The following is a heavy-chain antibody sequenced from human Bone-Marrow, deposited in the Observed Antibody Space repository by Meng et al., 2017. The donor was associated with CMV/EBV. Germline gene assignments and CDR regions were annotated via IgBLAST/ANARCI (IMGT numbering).Heavy chain of an antibody. J-gene: IGHJ6*02. D-gene: IGHD3-3*01. CDR3: ASTQPDGYDFWSGGSYYYYGMDV. CDR2: ISSSSSYI. Sequence: GGSLRLSCAASGFTFSSYSMNWVRQAPGKGLEWVSSISSSSSYIYYADSVKGRFTISRDNAKNSLYLQMNSLRAEDTAVHYCASTQPDGYDFWSGGSYYYYGMDVWGQGTTVTVSS. V-gene: IGHV3-21*04. CDR1: GFTFSSYS.